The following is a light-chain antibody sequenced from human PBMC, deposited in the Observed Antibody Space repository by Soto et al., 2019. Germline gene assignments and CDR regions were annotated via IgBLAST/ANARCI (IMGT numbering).Light chain of an antibody. CDR2: DVT. Sequence: QSALTQPASVSGSPGQSITISCTGTSSDVGYYNYVSWYQQHPGKAPKLMIYDVTYRPSGVSNRFSGSKSGNTASLTISGLQAEDAADYYCSSYTSSSPYVFGTGTKLTVL. V-gene: IGLV2-14*01. CDR1: SSDVGYYNY. CDR3: SSYTSSSPYV. J-gene: IGLJ1*01.